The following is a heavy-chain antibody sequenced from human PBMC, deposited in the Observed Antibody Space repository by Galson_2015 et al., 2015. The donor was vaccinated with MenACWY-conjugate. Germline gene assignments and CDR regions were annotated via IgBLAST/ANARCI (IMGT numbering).Heavy chain of an antibody. Sequence: LRLSCAASGFTFSAYTMHWVRQAPGKGLEWVSYISSDSYTTDYADSVKGRFTISRDNAKDSLYLQMNSLRAEDTAVFYCARDYPHPPNFDCWGQGTLVTVSS. V-gene: IGHV3-48*01. J-gene: IGHJ4*02. CDR2: ISSDSYTT. CDR3: ARDYPHPPNFDC. CDR1: GFTFSAYT.